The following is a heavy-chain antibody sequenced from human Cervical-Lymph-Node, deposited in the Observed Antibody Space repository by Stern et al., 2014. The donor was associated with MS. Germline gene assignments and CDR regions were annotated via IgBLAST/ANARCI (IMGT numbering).Heavy chain of an antibody. D-gene: IGHD2-8*01. J-gene: IGHJ4*02. Sequence: VQLVESGGGLVQPGGSLRVSCAASGFTFSSHVMHWVRHAPGKGLDWLAFIWPDEHNNAYADSVKGRFSISRDNSNNTLSMQMNSIRAEDTAVYYCVREDGDFDYWGQGTLVTVSS. CDR1: GFTFSSHV. CDR3: VREDGDFDY. CDR2: IWPDEHNN. V-gene: IGHV3-30-3*01.